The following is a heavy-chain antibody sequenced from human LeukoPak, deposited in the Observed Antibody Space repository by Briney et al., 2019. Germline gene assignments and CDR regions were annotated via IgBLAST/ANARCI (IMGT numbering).Heavy chain of an antibody. CDR2: INSDGSST. Sequence: PGGSLRLSCAASGFTFSSYWMHWVRQAPGKGLVWVSRINSDGSSTSYADSVKGRFTISRDNAKNTLSLQMNSLRAEDTAVYYCARDHFDTTSVFPGYRYGPDYWGQGTLVTVSS. CDR3: ARDHFDTTSVFPGYRYGPDY. CDR1: GFTFSSYW. J-gene: IGHJ4*02. V-gene: IGHV3-74*01. D-gene: IGHD5-18*01.